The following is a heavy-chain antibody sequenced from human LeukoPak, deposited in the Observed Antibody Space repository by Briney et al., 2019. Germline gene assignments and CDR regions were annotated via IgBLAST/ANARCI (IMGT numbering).Heavy chain of an antibody. V-gene: IGHV3-21*01. CDR2: ISSSSSYI. CDR3: ARVKEAVAGTDY. D-gene: IGHD6-19*01. Sequence: PGRSLRLSCAASGFTFNSYRMNWVPQAPGKGLEWVSSISSSSSYIYYADSVKERFTISRDNAKNSLYLQINSLRAEDTGVYYCARVKEAVAGTDYWGQGTLVTVSS. CDR1: GFTFNSYR. J-gene: IGHJ4*02.